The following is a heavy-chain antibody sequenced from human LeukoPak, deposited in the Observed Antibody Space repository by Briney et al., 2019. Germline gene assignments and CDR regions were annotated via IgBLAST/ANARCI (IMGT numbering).Heavy chain of an antibody. D-gene: IGHD3-10*01. Sequence: SETLSLTCAVYGGSFSGYYWSWIRQPPGKGLEWIGEINHSGSTNYNPSLKSRVTISVDTSKNQFSLKLSSVTAADTAVYYCARDGGARVLWFGTMDVWGKGTTVTVSS. V-gene: IGHV4-34*01. CDR3: ARDGGARVLWFGTMDV. CDR2: INHSGST. CDR1: GGSFSGYY. J-gene: IGHJ6*03.